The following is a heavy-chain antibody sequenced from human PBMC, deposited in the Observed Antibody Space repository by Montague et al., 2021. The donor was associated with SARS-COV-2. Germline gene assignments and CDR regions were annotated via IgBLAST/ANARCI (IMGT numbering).Heavy chain of an antibody. V-gene: IGHV4-39*01. D-gene: IGHD3-22*01. CDR3: ARRIQYYYDSSGYYETYYFDY. CDR2: IYYSGST. J-gene: IGHJ4*02. Sequence: SETLSLTCTVSGRSISSSSYEWGWIREPPGKGLEWIGSIYYSGSTYYNPSLKSRVTISVETSKNQFSLKLSSATAADTAVYYCARRIQYYYDSSGYYETYYFDYWGQGTLVTVSS. CDR1: GRSISSSSYE.